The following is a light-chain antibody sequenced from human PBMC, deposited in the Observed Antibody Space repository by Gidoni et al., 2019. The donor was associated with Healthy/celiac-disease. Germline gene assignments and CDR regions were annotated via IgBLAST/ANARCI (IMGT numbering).Light chain of an antibody. V-gene: IGKV3-15*01. J-gene: IGKJ2*01. CDR1: QSIGSN. CDR3: QQYNEWYT. Sequence: EIVMTQSPATLSVSPGERATLSCRARQSIGSNLAWYQQKPGQAPRLLIYGASTRATGIPARFSGSGSGTELTLTISSLQSEDFAVYYCQQYNEWYTFGQGTKLEIK. CDR2: GAS.